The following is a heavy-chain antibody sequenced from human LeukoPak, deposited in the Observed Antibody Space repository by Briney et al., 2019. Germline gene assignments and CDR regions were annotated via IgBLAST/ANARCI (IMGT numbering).Heavy chain of an antibody. J-gene: IGHJ5*02. CDR1: GFTFSDHA. D-gene: IGHD5-24*01. CDR2: IKQDGSEK. V-gene: IGHV3-7*03. Sequence: TGGSLRLSCAASGFTFSDHAMSWVRQAPGKGLEWVANIKQDGSEKYYVDSVKGRFTISRDNAKNSLYLQMNSLRAEDTAVYYCARTRDGGFDPWGQGTLVTVSS. CDR3: ARTRDGGFDP.